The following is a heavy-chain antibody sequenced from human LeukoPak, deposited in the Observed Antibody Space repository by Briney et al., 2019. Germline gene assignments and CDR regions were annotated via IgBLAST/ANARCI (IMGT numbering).Heavy chain of an antibody. Sequence: EASVKVSCKASGYIFTDYAIHWLRQAPGQRPEWMGWMSAGNGNTKYSQKFQGRITLIRDTSAATAYMELSSLRSEDTAVYYCARGARGHDAFDIWGQGTMVTVSS. V-gene: IGHV1-3*01. CDR2: MSAGNGNT. D-gene: IGHD3-10*01. CDR1: GYIFTDYA. CDR3: ARGARGHDAFDI. J-gene: IGHJ3*02.